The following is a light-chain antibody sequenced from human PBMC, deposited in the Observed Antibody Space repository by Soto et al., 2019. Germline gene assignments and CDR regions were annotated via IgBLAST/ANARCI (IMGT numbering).Light chain of an antibody. J-gene: IGLJ2*01. Sequence: QSALTQPPSASGSPGQSVTISCTGTSSDIGAYIYVSWYQQHPGKAPKLMISEVSRRPSGVPERFSGSKSGNTASLTVSGLQADDEAHYYCSSSSGRSYIVLFGGGTKLTVL. CDR3: SSSSGRSYIVL. CDR2: EVS. V-gene: IGLV2-8*01. CDR1: SSDIGAYIY.